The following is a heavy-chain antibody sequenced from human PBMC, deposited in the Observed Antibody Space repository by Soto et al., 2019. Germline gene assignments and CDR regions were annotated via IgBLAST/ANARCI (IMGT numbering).Heavy chain of an antibody. V-gene: IGHV3-21*01. J-gene: IGHJ3*02. D-gene: IGHD7-27*01. CDR3: ARGTWAPPSYDAFDI. CDR2: ISSSSSYI. CDR1: GFTFSSYS. Sequence: GGSLRLSCAASGFTFSSYSMNWVRQAPGKGLEWVSSISSSSSYIYYADSVKGRFTISRDNAKNSLYLQMNSLRAEDTAVYYCARGTWAPPSYDAFDIWGQGTMVTVSS.